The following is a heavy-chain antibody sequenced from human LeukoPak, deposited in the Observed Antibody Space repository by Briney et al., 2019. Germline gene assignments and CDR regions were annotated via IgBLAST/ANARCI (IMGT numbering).Heavy chain of an antibody. D-gene: IGHD6-13*01. J-gene: IGHJ4*02. CDR2: ISSTSIYT. CDR1: GFTFSDFY. Sequence: PGGSLRLSCAASGFTFSDFYMTWIRQAPGKGLEWVSYISSTSIYTKYADSLKGRFTISRDNTKNSLHLQMSSLRAEDTAVYYCARGGIAAAGPIDSWGQGTLVTVSS. CDR3: ARGGIAAAGPIDS. V-gene: IGHV3-11*05.